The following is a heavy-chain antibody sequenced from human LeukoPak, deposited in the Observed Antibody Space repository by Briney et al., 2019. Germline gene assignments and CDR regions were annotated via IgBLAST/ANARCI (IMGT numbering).Heavy chain of an antibody. V-gene: IGHV3-21*01. J-gene: IGHJ5*02. Sequence: GGSLRLSCAASGFTFSSYSMNWVRQAPGKGLEWVSSISSSSSYIYYADSVKGRFTISRDNAKNSLYLQMNSLRAEDTAVYYCARGVRRELRYFDWLFFPWGQGTLVTVSS. CDR2: ISSSSSYI. D-gene: IGHD3-9*01. CDR1: GFTFSSYS. CDR3: ARGVRRELRYFDWLFFP.